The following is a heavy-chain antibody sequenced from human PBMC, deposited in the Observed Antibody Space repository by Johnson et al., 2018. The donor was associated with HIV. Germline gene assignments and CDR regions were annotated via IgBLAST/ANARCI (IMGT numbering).Heavy chain of an antibody. CDR1: GFTLSSY. V-gene: IGHV3-66*01. Sequence: VQLVESGGGLVQPGGSLRLSCAASGFTLSSYMNWVRQAPGKGLEWVSIIYSDSDTYYADSVKGRFTISRDNSKNTLYLQMNSLRAEDTAVYYCAKGYSSSWYVAFDIWGQGTMVTVSS. D-gene: IGHD6-13*01. J-gene: IGHJ3*02. CDR2: IYSDSDT. CDR3: AKGYSSSWYVAFDI.